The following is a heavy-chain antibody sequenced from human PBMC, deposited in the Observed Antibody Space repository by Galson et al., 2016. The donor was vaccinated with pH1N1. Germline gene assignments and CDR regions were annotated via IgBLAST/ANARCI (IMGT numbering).Heavy chain of an antibody. Sequence: SVKVSCKASGYTFITYYMHWVRQAPGQGLEWMGIINPSDGTTNYAQNFQGRLTMTRDTSTSTVYMELTSLRPEDTAVYYWVREFRGGYFDYWGHGTLVTVSS. V-gene: IGHV1-46*01. CDR1: GYTFITYY. CDR3: VREFRGGYFDY. D-gene: IGHD2-21*01. CDR2: INPSDGTT. J-gene: IGHJ4*01.